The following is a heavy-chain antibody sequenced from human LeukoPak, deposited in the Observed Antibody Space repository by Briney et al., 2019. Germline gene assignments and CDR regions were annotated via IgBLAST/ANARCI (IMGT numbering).Heavy chain of an antibody. V-gene: IGHV4-39*07. CDR3: ARPSYGDFLPFDY. Sequence: SETLSLTCTVSGGSISSYYWGWIRQPPGKGLEWIGSIYYSGSTYYNPSLKSRVTISVDTSKNQFSLKLSSVTAADTAVYYCARPSYGDFLPFDYWGQGTLVTVSS. J-gene: IGHJ4*02. CDR1: GGSISSYY. CDR2: IYYSGST. D-gene: IGHD4-17*01.